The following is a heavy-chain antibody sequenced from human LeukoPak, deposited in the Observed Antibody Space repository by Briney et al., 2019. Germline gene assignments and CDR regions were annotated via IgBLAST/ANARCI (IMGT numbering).Heavy chain of an antibody. CDR1: GGTFSSYA. V-gene: IGHV1-69*01. D-gene: IGHD4-11*01. J-gene: IGHJ5*02. CDR2: IIPIFGTA. CDR3: ARDQWGEYYSNYGQVNWFDP. Sequence: SVKVSCKASGGTFSSYAIGWVRQAPGQGLEWMGEIIPIFGTANYAQKFQGRVADTADESTSTAYLELSSLRSEDTAVYYCARDQWGEYYSNYGQVNWFDPWGQGTLVIVSS.